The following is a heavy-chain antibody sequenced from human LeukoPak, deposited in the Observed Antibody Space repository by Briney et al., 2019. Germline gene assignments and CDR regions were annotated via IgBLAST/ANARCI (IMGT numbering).Heavy chain of an antibody. V-gene: IGHV3-23*01. D-gene: IGHD3-22*01. CDR3: AKDSESTMIVVVITGEDAFDI. J-gene: IGHJ3*02. Sequence: GRFTISRDNSKNTLYLQMNSLRAEDTAVYYCAKDSESTMIVVVITGEDAFDIWGQGTMVTVSS.